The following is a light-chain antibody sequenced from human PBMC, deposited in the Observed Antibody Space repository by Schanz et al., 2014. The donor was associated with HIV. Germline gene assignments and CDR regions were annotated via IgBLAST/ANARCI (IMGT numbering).Light chain of an antibody. Sequence: QSALTQPASVSGSPGQSITISCTGTSSDVGSYNLVSWYQQYPGKVPKLMISEVSKRPSGVSNRFSGSKSGNTASLTISGLQAEDEAHYYCSSYTTTNTLVVFGGGTKLTVL. CDR3: SSYTTTNTLVV. J-gene: IGLJ2*01. V-gene: IGLV2-14*02. CDR1: SSDVGSYNL. CDR2: EVS.